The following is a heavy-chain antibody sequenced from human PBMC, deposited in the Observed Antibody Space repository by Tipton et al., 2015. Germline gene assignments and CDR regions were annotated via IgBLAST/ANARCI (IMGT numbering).Heavy chain of an antibody. D-gene: IGHD2-21*02. J-gene: IGHJ6*02. CDR2: IHPSDSET. Sequence: VQLVQSGGEVKKPGEPLKISCKVSGYTFSNHWIGWVRQMPGKGLEWVGIIHPSDSETKYSPTFEGLVTISADKSISTAYLQWSSLKASDTAMYFCARPRCDCDYYSAFDVWGQGTTVTVSS. V-gene: IGHV5-51*01. CDR1: GYTFSNHW. CDR3: ARPRCDCDYYSAFDV.